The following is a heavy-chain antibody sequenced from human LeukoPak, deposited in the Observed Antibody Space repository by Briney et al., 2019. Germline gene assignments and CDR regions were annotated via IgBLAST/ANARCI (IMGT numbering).Heavy chain of an antibody. CDR3: ARTAGYSSSWYLGGNYYGMDV. J-gene: IGHJ6*02. V-gene: IGHV4-34*01. D-gene: IGHD6-13*01. CDR2: INHSGST. Sequence: SETLSLTCAVYGGSFSGYYWSWIRQPPGKGLEWIGGINHSGSTNYNPSLKSRVTISVDTSKNQFSLKLSSVTAADTAVYYCARTAGYSSSWYLGGNYYGMDVWGQGTTVTVSS. CDR1: GGSFSGYY.